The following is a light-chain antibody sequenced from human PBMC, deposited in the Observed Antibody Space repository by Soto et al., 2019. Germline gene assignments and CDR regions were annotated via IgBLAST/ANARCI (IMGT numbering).Light chain of an antibody. CDR2: DAY. J-gene: IGKJ1*01. Sequence: EVVLTQSPVTLSLSPGERATLSCRASQSFRGLLAWYQQKPGQAHRLLIYDAYNRATGIQPRFSGSGSGTDFTLTIRSLEPEDFAVYYCQQYGSSPWTFGQGTKVDIK. CDR1: QSFRGL. V-gene: IGKV3-11*01. CDR3: QQYGSSPWT.